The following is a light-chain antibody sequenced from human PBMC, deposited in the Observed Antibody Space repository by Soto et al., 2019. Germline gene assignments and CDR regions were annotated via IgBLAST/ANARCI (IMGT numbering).Light chain of an antibody. CDR1: SADIGNYNY. V-gene: IGLV2-14*01. J-gene: IGLJ2*01. CDR2: EVS. CDR3: SSYTTSETLV. Sequence: QSALTQPASVSGSPGQSITISCTGTSADIGNYNYVSWYQHHPGKAPKLMIYEVSDRPSGVADRFSGSKSGNTASLTISGLQAEDGADYYCSSYTTSETLVFGGGTKLTVL.